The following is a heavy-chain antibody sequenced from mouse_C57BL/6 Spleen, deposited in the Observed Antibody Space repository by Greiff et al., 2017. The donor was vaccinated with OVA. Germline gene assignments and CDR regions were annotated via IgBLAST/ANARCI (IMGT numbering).Heavy chain of an antibody. CDR3: ARGWLTTAPYYYAMDY. D-gene: IGHD1-2*01. V-gene: IGHV1-42*01. J-gene: IGHJ4*01. Sequence: VQLKESGPELVKPGASVKISCKASGYSFTGYYMNWVKQSPEKSLEWIGEINPSTGGTTYKQKFKAKATLTVDKSSSTAYMQLKSLTSEDSAVYYCARGWLTTAPYYYAMDYWGQGTSVTVSS. CDR1: GYSFTGYY. CDR2: INPSTGGT.